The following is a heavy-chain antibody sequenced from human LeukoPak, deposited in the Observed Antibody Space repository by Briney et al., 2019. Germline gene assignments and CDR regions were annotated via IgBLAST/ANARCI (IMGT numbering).Heavy chain of an antibody. J-gene: IGHJ4*02. CDR3: ARFLGYYYGSGSYDY. V-gene: IGHV1-46*01. Sequence: ASVKVSCKASGYTFTSYYMHWVRQAPGQGLEWMGIINPSGGSTSYAQKFQGRVTMTRDSSTSTVYMELSSLRSEDTAVYYCARFLGYYYGSGSYDYWGQGTLVTVSS. CDR2: INPSGGST. D-gene: IGHD3-10*01. CDR1: GYTFTSYY.